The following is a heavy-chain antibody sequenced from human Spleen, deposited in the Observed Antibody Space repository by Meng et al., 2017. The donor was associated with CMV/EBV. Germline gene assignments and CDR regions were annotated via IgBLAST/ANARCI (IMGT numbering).Heavy chain of an antibody. CDR1: GFTFSSYW. J-gene: IGHJ6*02. Sequence: GESLKISCAASGFTFSSYWMHWVRQAPGKGLVWVSRINSDGSSTSYADSVKGRFTISRDNAKNTLYLQMNSLRAEDTAVYYCARGPPSSSWYDDYGMDVWGQGTTVTVSS. V-gene: IGHV3-74*01. D-gene: IGHD6-13*01. CDR3: ARGPPSSSWYDDYGMDV. CDR2: INSDGSST.